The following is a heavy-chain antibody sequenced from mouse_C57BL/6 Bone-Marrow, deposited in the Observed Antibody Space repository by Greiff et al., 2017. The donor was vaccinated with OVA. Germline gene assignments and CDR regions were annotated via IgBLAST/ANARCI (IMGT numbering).Heavy chain of an antibody. Sequence: VQLVESGAELMKPGASVKLSCKATGYTFTGYWIEWVKQRPGHGLEWIGEIFPGSGSTNYNEKFKGKATFTADTSSNTAYMQLSSLTTEDSALYASARMATVVDFDYWGQGTTLTVSA. CDR3: ARMATVVDFDY. V-gene: IGHV1-9*01. D-gene: IGHD1-1*01. J-gene: IGHJ2*01. CDR1: GYTFTGYW. CDR2: IFPGSGST.